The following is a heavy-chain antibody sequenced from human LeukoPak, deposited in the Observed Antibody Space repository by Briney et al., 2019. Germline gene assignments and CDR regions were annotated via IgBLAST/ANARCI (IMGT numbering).Heavy chain of an antibody. V-gene: IGHV3-23*01. Sequence: GGSLRLSCAASGFTFSSYAMSWVRQAPGKGLEWVSAISGSGGSTYYADSAKGRFTISRDNSKNTLYLQMNSLRAEDTAVYYCAKGGGQWLAPGDYWGQGTLVTVSS. CDR1: GFTFSSYA. CDR3: AKGGGQWLAPGDY. J-gene: IGHJ4*02. CDR2: ISGSGGST. D-gene: IGHD6-19*01.